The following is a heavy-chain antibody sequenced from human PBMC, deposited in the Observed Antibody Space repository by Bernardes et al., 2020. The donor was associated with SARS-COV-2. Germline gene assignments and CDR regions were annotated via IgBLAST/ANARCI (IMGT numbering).Heavy chain of an antibody. CDR2: IDHSGRA. D-gene: IGHD3-22*01. V-gene: IGHV4-34*01. Sequence: SETLCLTCAVYGGPLSDYYWSWIRQPPGKGLEWIGEIDHSGRADYSPSLKSRVTISIDTSKNQFSLRLSSVTAADTAVYYCARMHKRVSMIVVVITAVSNWFDPWGQGTLVTVSS. J-gene: IGHJ5*02. CDR3: ARMHKRVSMIVVVITAVSNWFDP. CDR1: GGPLSDYY.